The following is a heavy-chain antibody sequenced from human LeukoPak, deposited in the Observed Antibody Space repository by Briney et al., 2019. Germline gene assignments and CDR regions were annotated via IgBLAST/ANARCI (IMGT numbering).Heavy chain of an antibody. CDR3: ARDSPIYVTMVRGSLYYYYMDV. CDR1: GGSINSSSYY. D-gene: IGHD3-10*01. J-gene: IGHJ6*03. V-gene: IGHV4-39*02. Sequence: SETLSLTCTVSGGSINSSSYYWGWIRQPPGKGLEWIGSIYYSGSTYYNPSLKSRVTISVDTSKNQFSLKLSSVTAADTAVYYCARDSPIYVTMVRGSLYYYYMDVWGKGTTVTVSS. CDR2: IYYSGST.